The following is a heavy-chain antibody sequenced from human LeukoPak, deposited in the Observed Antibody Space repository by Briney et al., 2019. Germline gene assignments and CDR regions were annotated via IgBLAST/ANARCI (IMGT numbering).Heavy chain of an antibody. J-gene: IGHJ4*02. CDR1: GFTFSSYW. V-gene: IGHV3-74*01. D-gene: IGHD4-17*01. CDR2: INSDGSST. CDR3: ARGAPYGDIGY. Sequence: GGSLRLSCAASGFTFSSYWMHWVRQAPGKGLVWVSRINSDGSSTSYADSVKGRFTISRDNAKNTLYLQMNSLRVEDTAVHYWARGAPYGDIGYWGQGALVTVSS.